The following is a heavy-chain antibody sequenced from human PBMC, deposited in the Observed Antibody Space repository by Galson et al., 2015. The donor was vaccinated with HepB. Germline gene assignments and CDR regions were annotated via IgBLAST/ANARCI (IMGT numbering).Heavy chain of an antibody. V-gene: IGHV1-46*01. Sequence: SVKVSCKASGYTFTSYYMHWVRQAPGQGLEWMGIINPSGGSTSYAQKFQGRVTITADESTSTAYMELSSLRSEDTAVYYCARPPLGGCSSTSCYNYYYYGMDVWGQGTTVTVSS. J-gene: IGHJ6*02. CDR1: GYTFTSYY. D-gene: IGHD2-2*02. CDR2: INPSGGST. CDR3: ARPPLGGCSSTSCYNYYYYGMDV.